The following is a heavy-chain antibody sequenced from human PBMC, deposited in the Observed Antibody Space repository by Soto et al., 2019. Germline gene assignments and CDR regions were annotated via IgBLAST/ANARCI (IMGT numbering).Heavy chain of an antibody. CDR2: IYSHGAT. CDR1: GGSISSYY. D-gene: IGHD3-10*01. Sequence: SETLSLTCTVSGGSISSYYWSWIRQPAGKGLEWIGRIYSHGATNYNPSLKSRVTVSLDTSKNQVPLRLTSVTAADTAVYYCAREEDYYGSGSYYNKYNWFDPWGQGTLVTVSS. J-gene: IGHJ5*02. CDR3: AREEDYYGSGSYYNKYNWFDP. V-gene: IGHV4-4*07.